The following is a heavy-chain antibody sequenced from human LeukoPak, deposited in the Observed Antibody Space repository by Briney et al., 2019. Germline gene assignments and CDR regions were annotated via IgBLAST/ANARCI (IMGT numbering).Heavy chain of an antibody. Sequence: SETLSLTCTVSGGSTSGDHWSWIRQPPDKGLEWIGCISYRGSTNYNPSLKSRVTISIDTSKTHLSLKLTSVTAADTGVYYCARGRGLGVITPYSDSWGQGTLVTVSS. CDR3: ARGRGLGVITPYSDS. CDR1: GGSTSGDH. J-gene: IGHJ4*02. V-gene: IGHV4-59*08. D-gene: IGHD3-16*02. CDR2: ISYRGST.